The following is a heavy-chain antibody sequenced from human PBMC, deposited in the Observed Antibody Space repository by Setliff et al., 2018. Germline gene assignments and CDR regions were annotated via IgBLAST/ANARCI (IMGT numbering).Heavy chain of an antibody. CDR1: GGSISSDY. V-gene: IGHV4-59*01. Sequence: SETLSLTCTVSGGSISSDYWSWIRQSPGKGLEWIGYIYYGGTTNYNPSLKSRVIISVDTSKTQFSLRLSSVTAADTAVYFCARGCSSGSCYPHDVFAIWGQGTRGTV. D-gene: IGHD2-15*01. J-gene: IGHJ3*02. CDR3: ARGCSSGSCYPHDVFAI. CDR2: IYYGGTT.